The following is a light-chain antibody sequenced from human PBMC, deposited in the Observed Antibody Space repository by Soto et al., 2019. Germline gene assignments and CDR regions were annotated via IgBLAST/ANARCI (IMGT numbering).Light chain of an antibody. Sequence: QSALTQPASVSGSPGQSITISCTGTSSDVGGYNSVSWYQQHPGKAPKPMIYDVSNRPSGVSNRFSGSNSGNTASLTISGLQAEDEADYYCCSYTSSSTLVVFGGGTKLTV. J-gene: IGLJ2*01. CDR2: DVS. CDR3: CSYTSSSTLVV. V-gene: IGLV2-14*01. CDR1: SSDVGGYNS.